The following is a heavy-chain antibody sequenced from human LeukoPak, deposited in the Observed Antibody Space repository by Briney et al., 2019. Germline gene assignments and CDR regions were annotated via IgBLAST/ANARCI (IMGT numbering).Heavy chain of an antibody. CDR2: ISGSGGST. CDR1: GFTFSSYG. J-gene: IGHJ6*03. D-gene: IGHD2-15*01. V-gene: IGHV3-23*01. CDR3: ARAAAKYYYYYMDV. Sequence: GGTLRLSCAASGFTFSSYGMSWVRQAPGKGLEWVSAISGSGGSTYYADSVKGRFTISRDNSKNTLYLQMNSLRAEDTAVYYCARAAAKYYYYYMDVWGKGTTVTVSS.